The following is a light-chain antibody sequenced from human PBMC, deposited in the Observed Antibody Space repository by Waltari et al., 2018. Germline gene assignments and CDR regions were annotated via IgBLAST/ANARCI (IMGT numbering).Light chain of an antibody. CDR3: QQYNSYPWT. CDR1: QRISNW. V-gene: IGKV1-5*03. J-gene: IGKJ1*01. Sequence: DIQMTQSPSTLSASVGDRVTLTCRASQRISNWLSWYQQKQGKAPQTLIYKASSLESGVPSRFSGSGSGTEFTLTISSLQPDDFATYYCQQYNSYPWTFGQGTKVEIK. CDR2: KAS.